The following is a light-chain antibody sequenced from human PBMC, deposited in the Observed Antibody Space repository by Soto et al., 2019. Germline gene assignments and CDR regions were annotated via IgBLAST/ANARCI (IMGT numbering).Light chain of an antibody. CDR1: HSVSSN. CDR2: VAS. V-gene: IGKV3-15*01. Sequence: EKVMTQSPATLSVSPGERATLSCRASHSVSSNLAWYQQKPGQAPRLLIYVASTRATGIPVRFSGSGSGTEFTLTISSLQSEDFAIYYCQQYNNWPPMYTFGQGTKLEIK. CDR3: QQYNNWPPMYT. J-gene: IGKJ2*01.